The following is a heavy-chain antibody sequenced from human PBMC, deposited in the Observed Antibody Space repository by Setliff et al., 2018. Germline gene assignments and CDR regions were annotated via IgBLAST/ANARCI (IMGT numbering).Heavy chain of an antibody. Sequence: SVKVSCKSSGGTFISSGITWVRQAPGQGLQWLGRFIPILGATNYAQNFQGRVTITANESTSTGYMELRSLRSDDTAVYYCARELRSPYWHLDSWGQGTQVTVSS. V-gene: IGHV1-69*13. D-gene: IGHD3-16*01. CDR3: ARELRSPYWHLDS. CDR1: GGTFISSG. J-gene: IGHJ5*01. CDR2: FIPILGAT.